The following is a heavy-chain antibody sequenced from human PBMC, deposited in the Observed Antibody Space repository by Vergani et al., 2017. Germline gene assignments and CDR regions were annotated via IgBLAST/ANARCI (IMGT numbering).Heavy chain of an antibody. D-gene: IGHD2-2*02. CDR3: VRDRGLCAGGRCYTEAWDY. J-gene: IGHJ4*02. CDR1: VFALTRHA. Sequence: QVQLVESGGGVVQPGTSLRLSCVVSVFALTRHAMSSVRPAPGQGLEWVVGISFDGTNEYYPDLVKVRFTISRDIAKNTLYLQVRSLRLEDTGVYHCVRDRGLCAGGRCYTEAWDYWGQGTPVTVSS. V-gene: IGHV3-30-3*01. CDR2: ISFDGTNE.